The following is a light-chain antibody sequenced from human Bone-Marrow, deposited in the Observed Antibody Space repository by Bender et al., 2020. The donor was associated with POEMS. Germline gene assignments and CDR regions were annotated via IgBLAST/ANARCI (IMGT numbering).Light chain of an antibody. CDR1: SSDVGAYNL. CDR2: EVR. V-gene: IGLV2-14*02. Sequence: QSALTQPASVSGSPGQSITISCTGASSDVGAYNLVSWYQQHPGKAPKLLIYEVRKRPSGVSNRFSGSKSGNTASLTISGLQAEDEADYYCSSYTSSGAFVLIGGGTKVTVL. CDR3: SSYTSSGAFVL. J-gene: IGLJ2*01.